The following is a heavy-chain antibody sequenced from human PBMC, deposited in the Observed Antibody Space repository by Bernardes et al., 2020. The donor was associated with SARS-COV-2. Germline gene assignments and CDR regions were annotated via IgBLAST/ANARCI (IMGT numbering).Heavy chain of an antibody. CDR3: AKADYGDYHGWFDP. V-gene: IGHV3-23*01. Sequence: RGSLRLSCAASGFTFRSYAMSWVRQAPGTGLEWVSAISGSGGSPYYADSVKGRFTISRDNSKNTLYLQMNSLRAEDTAVYYCAKADYGDYHGWFDPWGQGTLVTVSS. D-gene: IGHD4-17*01. J-gene: IGHJ5*02. CDR2: ISGSGGSP. CDR1: GFTFRSYA.